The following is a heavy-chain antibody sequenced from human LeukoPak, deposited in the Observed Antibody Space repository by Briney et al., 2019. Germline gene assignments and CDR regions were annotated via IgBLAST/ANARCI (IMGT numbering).Heavy chain of an antibody. CDR1: GFNFSSYW. CDR3: ARDAMSRTADY. V-gene: IGHV3-7*01. J-gene: IGHJ4*02. D-gene: IGHD2-2*01. CDR2: IKQDGSET. Sequence: GGSLRLSCAASGFNFSSYWMSWVRQAPGKGQEWVGNIKQDGSETYFVDSVKGRFTISRDNAKNSLYLQMNNLRAEDTAVYYCARDAMSRTADYWGQGTLVTVSS.